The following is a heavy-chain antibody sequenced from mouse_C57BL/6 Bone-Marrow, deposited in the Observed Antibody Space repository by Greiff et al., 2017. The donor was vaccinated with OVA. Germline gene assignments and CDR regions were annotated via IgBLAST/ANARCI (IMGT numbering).Heavy chain of an antibody. CDR1: GYTFTSYW. J-gene: IGHJ4*01. Sequence: VQLQQSGAELAKPGASVKLSCKASGYTFTSYWMHWVKQRPGQGLEWIGYINPSSGYTKYNQKFKDKATLTAEKSSSTAYMQLSSLTYEDSAVYYCARTGDYDYAMDYWGQGTSVTVSS. CDR3: ARTGDYDYAMDY. V-gene: IGHV1-7*01. D-gene: IGHD2-4*01. CDR2: INPSSGYT.